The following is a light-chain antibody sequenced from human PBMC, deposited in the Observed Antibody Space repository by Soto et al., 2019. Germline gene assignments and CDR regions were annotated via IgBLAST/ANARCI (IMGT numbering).Light chain of an antibody. V-gene: IGLV2-14*01. Sequence: SALTQPASVSASPGQSITISCTGTSTDVGGYNYVSWYQQHPGKAPKLMIHEVSNRPSGVSNRFSGSKSGNTASLTISGLQAEDEADYYCSSYTSSSTRVFGTGTKVTVL. CDR3: SSYTSSSTRV. CDR1: STDVGGYNY. J-gene: IGLJ1*01. CDR2: EVS.